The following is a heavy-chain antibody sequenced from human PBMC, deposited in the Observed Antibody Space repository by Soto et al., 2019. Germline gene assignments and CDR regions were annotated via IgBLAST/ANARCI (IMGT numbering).Heavy chain of an antibody. J-gene: IGHJ3*02. Sequence: GGSLRLSCAASGFTVSSNYMSWVRQAPGKGLEWVSVIYSGGSTYYADSVKGRFTISRDSSKNTLYLQMNSLGAEDTAMYYCAKGGDYYDSSGYYSVGTFDIWGQGTMVTVSS. CDR3: AKGGDYYDSSGYYSVGTFDI. CDR1: GFTVSSNY. V-gene: IGHV3-53*01. CDR2: IYSGGST. D-gene: IGHD3-22*01.